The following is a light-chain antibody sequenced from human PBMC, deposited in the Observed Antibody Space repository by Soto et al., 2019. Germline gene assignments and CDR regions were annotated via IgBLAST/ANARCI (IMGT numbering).Light chain of an antibody. V-gene: IGKV3-11*01. Sequence: EIVLTQSPATLSLSPGERATLSCRASQSVSANYLAWYQQKPGQPPRLLIYAAFNRAAGIPARFSGSGSGTDFTLTISSLEPEDSAVYYCQQRNIWPPVTFGQGTRLEIK. CDR1: QSVSANY. J-gene: IGKJ5*01. CDR3: QQRNIWPPVT. CDR2: AAF.